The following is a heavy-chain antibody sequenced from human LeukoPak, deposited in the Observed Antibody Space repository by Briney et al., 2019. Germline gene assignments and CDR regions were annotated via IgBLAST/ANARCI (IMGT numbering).Heavy chain of an antibody. CDR1: GFTFSSYG. CDR3: AKVGGXSXGDY. CDR2: ISGSGAST. Sequence: GGSLRLSCAASGFTFSSYGMSWVRQAPGKGLEWVSGISGSGASTYYADSVKGRFTISRDNSKDTLSLQMNSLRAEDTAIYYCAKVGGXSXGDYWGQGTQVTVSS. V-gene: IGHV3-23*01. D-gene: IGHD3-10*01. J-gene: IGHJ4*02.